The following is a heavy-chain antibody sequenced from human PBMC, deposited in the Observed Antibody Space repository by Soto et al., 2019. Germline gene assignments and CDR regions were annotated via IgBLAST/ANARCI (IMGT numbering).Heavy chain of an antibody. V-gene: IGHV3-48*04. Sequence: GSLRLSCAASGFTFSRYSMNWVRQAPGKGLEWLSYINSISTTIYYADSVKGRFTISRDNAKNSLFLQMNSLRAEDTAVYYCARGRGAAADYFDFWGQGTLVTVSS. CDR3: ARGRGAAADYFDF. J-gene: IGHJ4*02. CDR2: INSISTTI. CDR1: GFTFSRYS. D-gene: IGHD6-13*01.